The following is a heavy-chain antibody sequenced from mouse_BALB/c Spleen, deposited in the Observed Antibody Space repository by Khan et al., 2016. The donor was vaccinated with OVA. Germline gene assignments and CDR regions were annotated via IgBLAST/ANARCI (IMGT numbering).Heavy chain of an antibody. CDR2: INPSSGHT. J-gene: IGHJ2*01. CDR3: ARDRIDY. CDR1: GYTFSNYW. Sequence: QIQLVQSGAELAKPGASVKMSCKASGYTFSNYWIHWVKQRPGQGLEWIGYINPSSGHTYYNQTFNDKATLTTDKSPSTAYMQLSSLTSEDSAVYYCARDRIDYWGQGTTLTVSS. V-gene: IGHV1-7*01.